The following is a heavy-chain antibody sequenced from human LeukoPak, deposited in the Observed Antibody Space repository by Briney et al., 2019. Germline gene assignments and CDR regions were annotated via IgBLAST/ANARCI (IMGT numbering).Heavy chain of an antibody. CDR3: ARTYYDFWSGHERPYYFDY. CDR1: GGSFSSYY. Sequence: PSETLSLTCAVYGGSFSSYYWSWIRQPPGKGLEWIGYIYYSGSTNYNPSLKSRVTISVDTSKNQFSLKLSSVTAADTAVYYCARTYYDFWSGHERPYYFDYWGQGTLVTVSS. V-gene: IGHV4-59*08. D-gene: IGHD3-3*01. J-gene: IGHJ4*02. CDR2: IYYSGST.